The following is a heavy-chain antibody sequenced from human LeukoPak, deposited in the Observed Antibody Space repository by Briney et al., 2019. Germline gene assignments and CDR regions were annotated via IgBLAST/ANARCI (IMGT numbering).Heavy chain of an antibody. CDR2: INPSGGST. J-gene: IGHJ6*04. CDR3: ARGLYCSGGSCYHYGMDV. CDR1: GYTFTGYY. Sequence: GASVKVSCKASGYTFTGYYMHWVRQAPGQGLEWMGIINPSGGSTSYAQKFQGRVTMTRDTSTSTVYMELSSLRSEDTAVYYCARGLYCSGGSCYHYGMDVWGKGTTVTVSS. D-gene: IGHD2-15*01. V-gene: IGHV1-46*01.